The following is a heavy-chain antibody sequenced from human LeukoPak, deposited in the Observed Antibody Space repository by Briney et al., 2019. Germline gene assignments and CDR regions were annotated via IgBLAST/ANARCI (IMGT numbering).Heavy chain of an antibody. CDR1: GFTFSTYN. CDR3: ARDAEVIVVVTATFDY. D-gene: IGHD2-21*02. Sequence: GGSLRLSCAASGFTFSTYNMNWVRQAPGKGLEWVAVISYDGSNKYYADSVKGRFTISRDNSKNTLYLQMNSLRAEDTAVYYCARDAEVIVVVTATFDYWGQGTLVTVSS. J-gene: IGHJ4*02. CDR2: ISYDGSNK. V-gene: IGHV3-30*04.